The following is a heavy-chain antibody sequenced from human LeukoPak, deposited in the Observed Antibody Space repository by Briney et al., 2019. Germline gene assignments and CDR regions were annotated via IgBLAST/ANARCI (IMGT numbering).Heavy chain of an antibody. CDR1: GGSISSYY. D-gene: IGHD3-22*01. CDR2: IYYSGST. CDR3: ARELAYYYDSSGYRDAFDI. Sequence: SETLSLTCTVSGGSISSYYWSWIRQPPGKGLEWIGYIYYSGSTNYNPSLKSRVTISVDTPKNQFSLKLSSVTAADTAVYYCARELAYYYDSSGYRDAFDIWGQGTMVTVSS. J-gene: IGHJ3*02. V-gene: IGHV4-59*01.